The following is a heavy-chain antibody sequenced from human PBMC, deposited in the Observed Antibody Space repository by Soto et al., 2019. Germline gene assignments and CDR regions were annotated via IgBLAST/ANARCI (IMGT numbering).Heavy chain of an antibody. J-gene: IGHJ3*02. CDR1: GGSISSYY. CDR2: IYYSGST. V-gene: IGHV4-59*01. D-gene: IGHD3-22*01. CDR3: ARGVARRHSSGYYPAFDI. Sequence: SETLSLTCSVSGGSISSYYWSWIRQPPGKGLEWIGYIYYSGSTNYNPSLKSRVTISVDTSKNQFSLKLSSVTAADTAVYYCARGVARRHSSGYYPAFDIWGQGTMVTV.